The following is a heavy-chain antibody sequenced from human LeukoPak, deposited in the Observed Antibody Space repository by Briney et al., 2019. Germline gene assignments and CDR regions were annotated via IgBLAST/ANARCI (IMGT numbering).Heavy chain of an antibody. Sequence: SETLSLTCTVSGFSISSSSYYWGWIRQPPGKGLEWIGNIYYSGSTNYNPSLKSRVTISVDTSKNQFSLKLSSVTAADTAVYYCARDVKGSSWFDPWGQGTLVTVSS. CDR3: ARDVKGSSWFDP. V-gene: IGHV4-39*07. J-gene: IGHJ5*02. D-gene: IGHD2-15*01. CDR1: GFSISSSSYY. CDR2: IYYSGST.